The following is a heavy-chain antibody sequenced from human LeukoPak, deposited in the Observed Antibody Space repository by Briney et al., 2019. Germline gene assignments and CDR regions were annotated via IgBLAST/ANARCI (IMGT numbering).Heavy chain of an antibody. J-gene: IGHJ4*02. CDR1: GGSISSSSYY. CDR3: ARREYSCGFDY. Sequence: SETLSLTCTVSGGSISSSSYYWAWIRQPPGKGLEWIGSISYSGNTYYNPSLQSRVTISVDTSKNQFSLKLTSVTAADTAVYYCARREYSCGFDYWGQGTLVTVSS. V-gene: IGHV4-39*01. D-gene: IGHD5-18*01. CDR2: ISYSGNT.